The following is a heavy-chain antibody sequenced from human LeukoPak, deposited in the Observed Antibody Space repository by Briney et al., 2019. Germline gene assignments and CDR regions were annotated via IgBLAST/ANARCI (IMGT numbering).Heavy chain of an antibody. CDR2: IAHDGSNK. CDR3: XXXXXXXXXXSSAYHYDYFEY. V-gene: IGHV3-30*04. D-gene: IGHD3-22*01. CDR1: GFAFNTYS. Sequence: GGSLRLSCAASGFAFNTYSMHWVRQAPGKGLEWISLIAHDGSNKVYSDSVRGRFTISRDNSKNTVYLHMDSLRAEDTAVFHXXXXXXXXXXXSSAYHYDYFEYWGQGTLVTVSS. J-gene: IGHJ4*02.